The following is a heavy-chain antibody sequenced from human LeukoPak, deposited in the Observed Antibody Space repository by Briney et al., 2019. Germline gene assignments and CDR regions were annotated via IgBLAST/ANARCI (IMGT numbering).Heavy chain of an antibody. CDR3: VSFYETY. CDR1: GNYW. Sequence: GGSLRLSCAASGNYWMHWVRQAPGKGLVWVSHINSDGSWTSYADSVKGRFTISKDNAKNTVYLQMSNLRAEDTAVYYCVSFYETYWGRGTLVTVSS. J-gene: IGHJ4*02. V-gene: IGHV3-74*01. CDR2: INSDGSWT. D-gene: IGHD2-2*01.